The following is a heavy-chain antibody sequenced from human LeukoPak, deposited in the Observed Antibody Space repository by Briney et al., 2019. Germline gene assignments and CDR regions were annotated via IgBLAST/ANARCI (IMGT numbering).Heavy chain of an antibody. CDR1: GGTFSSYA. CDR3: ARSSGWALPYYYYYYMDV. D-gene: IGHD6-19*01. Sequence: SVKVSCKASGGTFSSYAISWVRQAPGQGLEWMGGIIPIFGTANYAQKFQGRVTITADKSTSTAYMELSSLRSEDTAVYYCARSSGWALPYYYYYYMDVWGKGTTVTVSS. J-gene: IGHJ6*03. CDR2: IIPIFGTA. V-gene: IGHV1-69*06.